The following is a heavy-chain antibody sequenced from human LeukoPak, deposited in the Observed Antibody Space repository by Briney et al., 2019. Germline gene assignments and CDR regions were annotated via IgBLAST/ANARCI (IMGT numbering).Heavy chain of an antibody. V-gene: IGHV4-39*01. CDR3: ARHGCTTTSCPDFYGMDV. Sequence: SETLSLTCTVSRGSISSSSHYWGWIRQPPGKGPEWIGSLYYSGSTYYNPSLKSRVTISVDTSKNQFSLKLSSVTATDTAVYYCARHGCTTTSCPDFYGMDVWGQGTTVTVSS. CDR2: LYYSGST. J-gene: IGHJ6*02. D-gene: IGHD2-2*01. CDR1: RGSISSSSHY.